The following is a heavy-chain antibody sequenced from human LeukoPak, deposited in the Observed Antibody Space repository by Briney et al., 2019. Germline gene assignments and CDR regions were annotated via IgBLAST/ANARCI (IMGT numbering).Heavy chain of an antibody. J-gene: IGHJ3*02. CDR3: ARGQRWLQPAFDI. CDR1: GFTFSSYA. Sequence: GGSLRLSYAASGFTFSSYAMHWVRQAPGKGLEYVSAIRSNGGSTYYANSVKGRFTISRDNSKNTLYLQMGSLRAEDMAVYYCARGQRWLQPAFDIWGQGTMVTVSS. D-gene: IGHD5-24*01. V-gene: IGHV3-64*01. CDR2: IRSNGGST.